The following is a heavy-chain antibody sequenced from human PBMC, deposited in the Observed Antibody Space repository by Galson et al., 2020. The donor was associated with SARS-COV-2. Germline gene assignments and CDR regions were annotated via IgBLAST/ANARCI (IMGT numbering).Heavy chain of an antibody. J-gene: IGHJ5*02. V-gene: IGHV1-2*06. Sequence: GESLKISCKASGYTFTGYYMHWVRQAPGQGLEWMGRINPNSGGTNYAQKFQGRVTMTRDTSISTAYMELSRLRSDDTAVYYCARDIGFGELLNWFDPWGQGTLVTVSS. CDR3: ARDIGFGELLNWFDP. CDR2: INPNSGGT. D-gene: IGHD3-10*01. CDR1: GYTFTGYY.